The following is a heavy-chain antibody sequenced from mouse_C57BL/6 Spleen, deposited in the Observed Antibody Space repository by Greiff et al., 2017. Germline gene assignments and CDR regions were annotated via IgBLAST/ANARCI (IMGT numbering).Heavy chain of an antibody. D-gene: IGHD2-3*01. Sequence: DVMLVESGGGLVKPGGSLKLSCAASGFTFSDYGMHWVRQAPEKGLEWVAYISSGSSTIYYADTVKGRFTISRDNAKNTLFLQMTSLRSEDTAMYYCAREGLLKGYYAMDYWGQGTSVTVSS. CDR1: GFTFSDYG. CDR3: AREGLLKGYYAMDY. CDR2: ISSGSSTI. J-gene: IGHJ4*01. V-gene: IGHV5-17*01.